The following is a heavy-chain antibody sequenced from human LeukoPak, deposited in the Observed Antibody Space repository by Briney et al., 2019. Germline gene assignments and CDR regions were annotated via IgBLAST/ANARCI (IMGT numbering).Heavy chain of an antibody. V-gene: IGHV4-4*07. Sequence: SETLSLTCTVSSGSMNSYYWGWVRQPAGRGLEWIGRIYTTGKTDYDPSLTSRLTMSVDTSKRQFSLNLRSVSAADTAIYYCARHGYTASHYFLDYWSQGTLVTVSS. J-gene: IGHJ4*02. CDR3: ARHGYTASHYFLDY. CDR2: IYTTGKT. CDR1: SGSMNSYY. D-gene: IGHD3-16*01.